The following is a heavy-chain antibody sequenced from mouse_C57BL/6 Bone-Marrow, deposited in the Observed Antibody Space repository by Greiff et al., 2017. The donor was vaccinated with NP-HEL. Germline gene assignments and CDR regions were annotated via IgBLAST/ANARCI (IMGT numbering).Heavy chain of an antibody. D-gene: IGHD1-1*01. Sequence: VKVVESGPGLVAPSQSLSITCTVSGFSLTSYGVHWVRQPPGKGLERLVVIWSDGSTTYNSALKSRLSISKDNSKSQVFLKMNSLQTDDTAMYYCARHRIYYYGSSYGYAMDYWGQGTSVTVSS. CDR3: ARHRIYYYGSSYGYAMDY. CDR1: GFSLTSYG. J-gene: IGHJ4*01. CDR2: IWSDGST. V-gene: IGHV2-6-1*01.